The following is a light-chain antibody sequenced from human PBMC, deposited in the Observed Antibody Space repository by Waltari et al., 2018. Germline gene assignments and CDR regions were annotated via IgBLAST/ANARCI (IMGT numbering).Light chain of an antibody. Sequence: QSALTQPASVYGSPGQTITISCTGTSRDVGGYNYVPWYQQHPAKAPKLMIYDVRKRPSGVSNRFSGSKSGNTASLTISGLQAEDEADYYCSSYTSSSTWVFGGGTKLTVL. CDR3: SSYTSSSTWV. V-gene: IGLV2-14*01. CDR1: SRDVGGYNY. CDR2: DVR. J-gene: IGLJ3*02.